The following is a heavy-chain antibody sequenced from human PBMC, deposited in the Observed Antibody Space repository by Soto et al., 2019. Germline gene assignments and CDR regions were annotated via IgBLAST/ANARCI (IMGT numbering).Heavy chain of an antibody. J-gene: IGHJ3*02. Sequence: SETLSLTCTVSGGSISSSSYYWGWIRQPPGKGLELIGRIYYSGSTYYNPSFKSRITISVDTSKNQFSLKLRSVTAADTAVYYGARAQELDKRAFDIWGQGTMVTVSS. CDR2: IYYSGST. V-gene: IGHV4-39*07. CDR3: ARAQELDKRAFDI. D-gene: IGHD1-1*01. CDR1: GGSISSSSYY.